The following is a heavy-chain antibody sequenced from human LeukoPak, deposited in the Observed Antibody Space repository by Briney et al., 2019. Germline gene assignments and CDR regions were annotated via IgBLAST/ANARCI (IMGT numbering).Heavy chain of an antibody. CDR1: GFTFSSYS. J-gene: IGHJ4*02. V-gene: IGHV3-21*01. D-gene: IGHD6-6*01. CDR3: ARGSSSSSLPADY. Sequence: PGGSLRLSCAASGFTFSSYSMNWVRQAPGKGLEWVSSISSSSYIYYADSVKGRFTISRDNAKNSLYLQMNSLRAEDTAVYYCARGSSSSSLPADYWGQGTLVTVSS. CDR2: ISSSSYI.